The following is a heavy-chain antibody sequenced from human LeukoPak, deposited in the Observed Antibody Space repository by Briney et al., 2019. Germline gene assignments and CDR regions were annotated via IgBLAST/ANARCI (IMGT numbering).Heavy chain of an antibody. J-gene: IGHJ4*02. CDR1: GGSFSGYY. CDR2: INHSGST. Sequence: SETLSLTCAVYGGSFSGYYWSWIRQPPGKGLEWIGEINHSGSTNYNPSLKSRVTISVDTSKNQFSLKLSSVTAADMAVYYCARARLRDGYKDWGQGTLVTVSS. CDR3: ARARLRDGYKD. D-gene: IGHD5-24*01. V-gene: IGHV4-34*01.